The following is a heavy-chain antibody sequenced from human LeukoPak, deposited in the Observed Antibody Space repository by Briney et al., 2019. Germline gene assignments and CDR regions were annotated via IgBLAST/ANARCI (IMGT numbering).Heavy chain of an antibody. CDR2: ISSSSIYI. CDR1: GFTFTNYT. Sequence: GGSLRLSCAASGFTFTNYTVMWVGQTPGKGLEGGASISSSSIYIYYADSVKGRLTISRDHAKDSVYLQMNSRRAEDTAVYSCARVYVWGQAPTVTVS. V-gene: IGHV3-21*06. J-gene: IGHJ6*02. CDR3: ARVYV.